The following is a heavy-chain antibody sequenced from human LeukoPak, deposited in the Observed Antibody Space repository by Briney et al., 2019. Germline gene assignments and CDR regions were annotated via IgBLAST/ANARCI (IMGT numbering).Heavy chain of an antibody. V-gene: IGHV4-59*01. CDR2: IYYSGST. CDR1: GGSISSYY. D-gene: IGHD5-12*01. CDR3: ARVNWCGYDFRGAFDI. J-gene: IGHJ3*02. Sequence: SETLSLTCTVSGGSISSYYWSWIRQPPGKGLEWIGYIYYSGSTNYNPSLKSRVTISVDTSKKQFSPKLSSVTAADTAVYYCARVNWCGYDFRGAFDIWGQGTMVTVSS.